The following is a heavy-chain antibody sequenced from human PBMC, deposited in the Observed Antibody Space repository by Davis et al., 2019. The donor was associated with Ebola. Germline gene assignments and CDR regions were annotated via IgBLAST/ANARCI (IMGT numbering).Heavy chain of an antibody. V-gene: IGHV3-53*04. D-gene: IGHD6-6*01. CDR2: LYSGDST. CDR3: ARVIEYKTNWFDS. Sequence: GESLKISCIISGFTVGTTYMSWVRQAPGKGLECVSVLYSGDSTYYADSVKGRFTISRHSSKNTLYLQMNSLRPEDTAMYYCARVIEYKTNWFDSWGQGTLVTVSS. J-gene: IGHJ5*01. CDR1: GFTVGTTY.